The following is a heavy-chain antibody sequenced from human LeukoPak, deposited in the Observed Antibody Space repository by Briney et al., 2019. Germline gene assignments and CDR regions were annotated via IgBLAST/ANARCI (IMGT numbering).Heavy chain of an antibody. Sequence: ASVKVSCKAPGYTFTSYYMHWVRQAPGQGLEWMGIINPSGGSTSYAQKFQGRVTMTRDTSTSTVYMELGSLRSEDTAVYYCAREIGYCSSTSCYKRAFDIWGQGTMVTVSS. CDR3: AREIGYCSSTSCYKRAFDI. D-gene: IGHD2-2*02. J-gene: IGHJ3*02. CDR2: INPSGGST. CDR1: GYTFTSYY. V-gene: IGHV1-46*01.